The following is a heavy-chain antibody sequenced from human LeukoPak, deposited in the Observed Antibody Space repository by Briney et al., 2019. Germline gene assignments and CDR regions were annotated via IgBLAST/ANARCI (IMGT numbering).Heavy chain of an antibody. V-gene: IGHV3-7*01. CDR3: ASGNSFDY. CDR2: IKPDGSEK. CDR1: GFTFGISW. J-gene: IGHJ4*02. Sequence: QAGGSLRLSCAASGFTFGISWMSWVRQAPEKGLEYVANIKPDGSEKYYVDSVKGRFTISRDNAKNSLYLQMNSLRAEDTAVYFCASGNSFDYWGQGTLVTVSS.